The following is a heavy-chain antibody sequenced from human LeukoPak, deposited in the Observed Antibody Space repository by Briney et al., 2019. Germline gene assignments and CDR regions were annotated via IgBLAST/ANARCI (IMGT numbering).Heavy chain of an antibody. J-gene: IGHJ3*02. CDR1: GGSISSYY. CDR2: IYYSGST. V-gene: IGHV4-59*01. CDR3: ARSRSGYSYDHAAFEI. Sequence: SETLSLTCNVSGGSISSYYWSWIRQPPGKGLEWIGYIYYSGSTNYNPSLKSRVTISVDTSRNQFSLKLYSVTAADTAVYYCARSRSGYSYDHAAFEIWGQGTMVTVSS. D-gene: IGHD5-18*01.